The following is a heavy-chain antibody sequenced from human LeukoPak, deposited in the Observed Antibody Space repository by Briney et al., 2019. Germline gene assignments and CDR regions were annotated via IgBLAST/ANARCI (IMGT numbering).Heavy chain of an antibody. CDR3: ARDPSGTNWFDP. CDR2: IHDSGST. D-gene: IGHD3-10*01. Sequence: SETLSLTCAVSGGSIGSYYWSWIRQPPGKGLEWIGYIHDSGSTKYNPSLKSRVTMSVDTSRNHLSLKLTSVTAADTAVYYCARDPSGTNWFDPWGQGTLVTVSS. J-gene: IGHJ5*02. V-gene: IGHV4-59*01. CDR1: GGSIGSYY.